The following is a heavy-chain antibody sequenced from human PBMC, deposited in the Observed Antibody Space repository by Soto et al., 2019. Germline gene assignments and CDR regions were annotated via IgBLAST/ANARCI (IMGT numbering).Heavy chain of an antibody. J-gene: IGHJ4*02. D-gene: IGHD4-17*01. CDR2: IWDDGSNK. CDR3: ARGLTTVTHVLDY. V-gene: IGHV3-33*01. CDR1: GFTFSSYG. Sequence: QVQLVESGGGVVQPGRSLRLSCAASGFTFSSYGMHWVRQAPGKGLEWGAVIWDDGSNKYYADSVKGRFTISRDNSKNTLYLQMNSLRAEDTAVYYCARGLTTVTHVLDYWGQGTLVTVSS.